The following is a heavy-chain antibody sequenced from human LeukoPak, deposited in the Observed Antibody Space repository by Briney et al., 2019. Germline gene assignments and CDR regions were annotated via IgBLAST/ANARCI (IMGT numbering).Heavy chain of an antibody. CDR2: IKKDGIEK. J-gene: IGHJ6*02. V-gene: IGHV3-7*01. Sequence: PGGSLRLSCVVSGFTLSSDWMSWVRQAPGKGLEWVANIKKDGIEKYYVESVKGRFTISRDNAKNSLSLQMNSLRAEDTAVYYCARRWLGDPYGMDVWGQGTTVSVSS. D-gene: IGHD3-10*01. CDR1: GFTLSSDW. CDR3: ARRWLGDPYGMDV.